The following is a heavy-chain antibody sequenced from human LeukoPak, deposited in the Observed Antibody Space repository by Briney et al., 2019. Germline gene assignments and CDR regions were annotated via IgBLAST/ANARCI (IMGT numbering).Heavy chain of an antibody. CDR3: ARVSTTVAVKY. J-gene: IGHJ4*02. Sequence: KPSETLSLTCAVSGYPINSDYYWGWIRQPPGKGLEWIGNSYRSGSTDYNPSLKSRVTISVDTSKNQFSLKLSSATAADTAVYYCARVSTTVAVKYWGQGILVTISS. CDR2: SYRSGST. D-gene: IGHD4-11*01. V-gene: IGHV4-38-2*01. CDR1: GYPINSDYY.